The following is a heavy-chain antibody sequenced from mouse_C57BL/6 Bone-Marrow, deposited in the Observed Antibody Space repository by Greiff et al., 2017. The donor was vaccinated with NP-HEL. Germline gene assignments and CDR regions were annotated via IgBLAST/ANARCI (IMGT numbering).Heavy chain of an antibody. D-gene: IGHD1-1*01. CDR3: AREDYGSSYAMDY. V-gene: IGHV1-81*01. CDR1: GYTFTSYG. J-gene: IGHJ4*01. CDR2: IYPRSGNT. Sequence: VQLQQSGAELARPGASVKLSCKASGYTFTSYGISWVKQRTGQGLEWIGEIYPRSGNTYYNEKFKGKATLTADKSSSTAYMELRSLTSKDSAVYFCAREDYGSSYAMDYWGQGTSVTVSS.